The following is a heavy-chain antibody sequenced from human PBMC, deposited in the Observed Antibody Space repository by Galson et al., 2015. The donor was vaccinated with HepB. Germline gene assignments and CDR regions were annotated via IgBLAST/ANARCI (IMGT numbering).Heavy chain of an antibody. CDR3: ARDKAKTTVTRFDY. CDR1: GFTFSSYG. Sequence: SLRLSCAASGFTFSSYGMHWVRQAPGKGLEWVAVIWYDGSNKYYADSVKGRFTISRDNSKNTLYLQMNSLRAEDTAVYYCARDKAKTTVTRFDYWGQGTLVTVSS. V-gene: IGHV3-33*01. CDR2: IWYDGSNK. J-gene: IGHJ4*02. D-gene: IGHD4-11*01.